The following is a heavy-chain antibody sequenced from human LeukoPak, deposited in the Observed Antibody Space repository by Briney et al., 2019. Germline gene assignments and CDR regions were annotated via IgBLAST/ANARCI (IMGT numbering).Heavy chain of an antibody. V-gene: IGHV1-69*04. CDR1: GGTFSSYT. D-gene: IGHD1-26*01. J-gene: IGHJ4*02. CDR3: AREPWEKGSGSYLGPYY. Sequence: SVKVSCKASGGTFSSYTISSVRHAPGQGLEWMGRIIPILGIANYAQRFQGRVTITADKSTSTAYMELSSLRSEDTAVYYCAREPWEKGSGSYLGPYYWGQGTLVTVSS. CDR2: IIPILGIA.